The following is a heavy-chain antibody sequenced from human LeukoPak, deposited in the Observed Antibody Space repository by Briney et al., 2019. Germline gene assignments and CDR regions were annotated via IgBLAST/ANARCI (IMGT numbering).Heavy chain of an antibody. CDR3: AKGGTSPTYYYGMDV. J-gene: IGHJ6*02. CDR2: ISGSGGGT. V-gene: IGHV3-23*01. D-gene: IGHD2-2*01. CDR1: GFTFSSYA. Sequence: GGSLRLSCAASGFTFSSYAMSWVRQAPGKGLEWVSAISGSGGGTYYADSVKGRFTVSRDNSKNTLYLQMNSLRAEDTAVYYCAKGGTSPTYYYGMDVWGQGTTVTVSS.